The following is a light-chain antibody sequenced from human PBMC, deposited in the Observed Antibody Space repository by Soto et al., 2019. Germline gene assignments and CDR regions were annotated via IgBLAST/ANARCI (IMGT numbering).Light chain of an antibody. CDR2: GNN. J-gene: IGLJ3*02. CDR1: SSNIGAGYD. V-gene: IGLV1-40*01. Sequence: QAVVTQPPSVSGAPGQRVTISCTGSSSNIGAGYDVHWYHQLPGTAPKLLIYGNNNRPSGVPDRFSGSKSGTSASLAITGLQAEDEADFYCQSYDSSLSAWVFGGGTKLTVL. CDR3: QSYDSSLSAWV.